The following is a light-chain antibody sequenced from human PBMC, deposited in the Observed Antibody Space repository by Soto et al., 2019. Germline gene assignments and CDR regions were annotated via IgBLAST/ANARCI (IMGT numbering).Light chain of an antibody. Sequence: QSVLTQPASVSGSPGQSITISCTGTSSDVGGYNYVSWYQQHPGKAPKLMIYEVSNRPSGVSNRLSGSKSGNTASLTISGLQAEDEADYYCSSYTSSSTLVFGTGTKVTVL. CDR3: SSYTSSSTLV. V-gene: IGLV2-14*01. J-gene: IGLJ1*01. CDR2: EVS. CDR1: SSDVGGYNY.